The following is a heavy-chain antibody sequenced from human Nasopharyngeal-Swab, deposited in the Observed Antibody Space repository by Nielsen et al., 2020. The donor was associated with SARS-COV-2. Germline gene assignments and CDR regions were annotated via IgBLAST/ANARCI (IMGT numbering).Heavy chain of an antibody. Sequence: SVKVSCKASGFSITYRFLHWMRQAPGQPLEWMGWITPSNGNAKYAQKFQGRVSITRDGSRTTASLELSSLRPDDTAMYFCASGQCINGVCNPTDGLDVWGQGTSVTVS. D-gene: IGHD2-8*01. J-gene: IGHJ6*02. CDR2: ITPSNGNA. CDR1: GFSITYRF. V-gene: IGHV1-45*02. CDR3: ASGQCINGVCNPTDGLDV.